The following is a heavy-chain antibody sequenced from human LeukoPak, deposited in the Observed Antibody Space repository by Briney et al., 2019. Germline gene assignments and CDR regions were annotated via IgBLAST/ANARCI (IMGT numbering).Heavy chain of an antibody. CDR1: GYTFTAYY. CDR2: INPNSGDT. V-gene: IGHV1-2*02. J-gene: IGHJ4*02. D-gene: IGHD5-18*01. Sequence: GASVKVSCKASGYTFTAYYMHWVRQAPGQGLEWMGWINPNSGDTNYAQKFQGRVTMTRDTSISTAYMELSRLRSDDTAVYYCARSRDTAMVTVGYNYWGQGTLVTVSS. CDR3: ARSRDTAMVTVGYNY.